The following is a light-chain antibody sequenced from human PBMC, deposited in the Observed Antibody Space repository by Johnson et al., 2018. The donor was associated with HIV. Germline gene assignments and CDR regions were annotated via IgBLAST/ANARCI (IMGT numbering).Light chain of an antibody. CDR3: GTWDSSLSYV. CDR1: SSNIGNNY. V-gene: IGLV1-51*01. J-gene: IGLJ1*01. Sequence: QSVLTQPPSVSAAPGQKVTISCSGSSSNIGNNYVSWYQQLPGTAPKLLIYDNNKRPSGIPDRFSGSKSGTSATLGITGLKTGDEADYYCGTWDSSLSYVFGTGPKVTVL. CDR2: DNN.